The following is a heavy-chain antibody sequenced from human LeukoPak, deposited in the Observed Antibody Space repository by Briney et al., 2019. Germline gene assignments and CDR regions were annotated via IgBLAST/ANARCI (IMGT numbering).Heavy chain of an antibody. V-gene: IGHV3-30*18. CDR2: ISFDGRIQ. Sequence: QTGGSLRLSCAASGFTFSTYAMHWVRQAPGKGLEWVSLISFDGRIQYYIESVKGRFTISRDNSKETLYLQMNSLRTEDTAVYYCAKVQRTYGDHRDNAFDMWGQGTTVTVSS. J-gene: IGHJ3*02. CDR3: AKVQRTYGDHRDNAFDM. D-gene: IGHD4-17*01. CDR1: GFTFSTYA.